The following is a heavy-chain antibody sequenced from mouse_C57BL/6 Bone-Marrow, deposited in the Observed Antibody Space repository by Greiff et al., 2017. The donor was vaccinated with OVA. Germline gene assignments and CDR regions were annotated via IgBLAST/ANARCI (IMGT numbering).Heavy chain of an antibody. V-gene: IGHV5-4*03. D-gene: IGHD4-1*01. J-gene: IGHJ2*01. CDR1: GFTFSSYA. CDR3: AGPNWDLDY. CDR2: ISDGGSYT. Sequence: EVKLVESGGGLVKPGGSLKLSCAASGFTFSSYAMSWVRQTPEQRLEWVATISDGGSYTYYPDNVKGRFTISRDNAKNNLYLQMSHLKSEDTAMYYCAGPNWDLDYWGQGTTLTVSS.